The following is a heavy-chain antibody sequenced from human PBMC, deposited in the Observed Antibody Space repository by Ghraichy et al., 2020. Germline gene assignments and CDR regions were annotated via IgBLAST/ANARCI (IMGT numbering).Heavy chain of an antibody. D-gene: IGHD3-3*01. CDR3: ARIGYYDFWSGYYSGRWWFDP. V-gene: IGHV4-34*01. Sequence: SETLSLTCAVYGGSFSGYYWSWIRQPPGKGLEWIGEINHSGSTNYNPSLKSRVTISVDTSKNQFSLKLSSVTAADTAVYYCARIGYYDFWSGYYSGRWWFDPWGQGTLVTVSS. J-gene: IGHJ5*02. CDR1: GGSFSGYY. CDR2: INHSGST.